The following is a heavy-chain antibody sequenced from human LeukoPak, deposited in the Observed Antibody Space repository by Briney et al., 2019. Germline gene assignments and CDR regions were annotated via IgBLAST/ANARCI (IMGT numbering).Heavy chain of an antibody. CDR1: GFTVSSNY. V-gene: IGHV3-66*01. D-gene: IGHD3-10*01. CDR3: AGSMVRGVIIPYYYYMDV. Sequence: GGSLRLSCAASGFTVSSNYMSWVRQAPGKGLEWVSVIYSCGSTYYADSVKGRFTISRDNSKNTLYLQMNSLRAEDTALYYCAGSMVRGVIIPYYYYMDVWGKGTTVTVSS. J-gene: IGHJ6*03. CDR2: IYSCGST.